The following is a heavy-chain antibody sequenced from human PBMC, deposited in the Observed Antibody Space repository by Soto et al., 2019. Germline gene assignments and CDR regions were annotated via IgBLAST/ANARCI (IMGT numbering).Heavy chain of an antibody. CDR1: GGSVGSYY. Sequence: SETLSLTCSVSGGSVGSYYWSWVRQAPGKGREWIGFGHFSGDTRYNLSLKRRVTISIDTYRNRLSLKLTSVTAADTAVYYCARESAGSGRNNWFDPWGQGVLVTVSS. J-gene: IGHJ5*02. D-gene: IGHD3-10*01. V-gene: IGHV4-59*02. CDR3: ARESAGSGRNNWFDP. CDR2: GHFSGDT.